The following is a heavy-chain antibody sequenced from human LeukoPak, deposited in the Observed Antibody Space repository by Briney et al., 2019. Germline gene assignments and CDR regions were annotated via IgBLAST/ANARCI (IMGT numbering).Heavy chain of an antibody. Sequence: SETLSLTCAVSGGSISSNNWWGWVRRPPGKGLEWIGEIYHSGSPNYDPSLKSRVTISVDKSRNHFSLNLSSVTAADTAVYYCARVNINNWHSCDYWGQGTLVTVSS. V-gene: IGHV4-4*02. CDR2: IYHSGSP. CDR3: ARVNINNWHSCDY. J-gene: IGHJ4*02. D-gene: IGHD1-1*01. CDR1: GGSISSNNW.